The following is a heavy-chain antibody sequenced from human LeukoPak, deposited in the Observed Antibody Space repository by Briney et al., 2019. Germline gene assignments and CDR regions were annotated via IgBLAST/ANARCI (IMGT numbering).Heavy chain of an antibody. D-gene: IGHD6-19*01. Sequence: SGGSLRLSCAASGFTFSSYSMNWVRQAPGKGLEWVSSISSSSSYIYYADSVKGRFTISRDNAKNSLYLQMNSLRAEDTAVYYCARGGHYRSGWLGTNYWGQGTLVTVSS. CDR2: ISSSSSYI. CDR1: GFTFSSYS. J-gene: IGHJ4*02. CDR3: ARGGHYRSGWLGTNY. V-gene: IGHV3-21*01.